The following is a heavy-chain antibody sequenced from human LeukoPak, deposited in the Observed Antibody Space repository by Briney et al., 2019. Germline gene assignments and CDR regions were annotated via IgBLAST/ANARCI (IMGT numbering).Heavy chain of an antibody. D-gene: IGHD5-12*01. CDR2: IKQDGSEK. Sequence: PGGSLRLSCAASGFTFSSYWMSWVRQAPGKGLEWVANIKQDGSEKYYVDSVKGRFTISRDNAKNSLYLQMNSLRAEDTAVYYCAKGGDYSGYDFFDYWGQGTLVTVSS. V-gene: IGHV3-7*01. CDR3: AKGGDYSGYDFFDY. J-gene: IGHJ4*02. CDR1: GFTFSSYW.